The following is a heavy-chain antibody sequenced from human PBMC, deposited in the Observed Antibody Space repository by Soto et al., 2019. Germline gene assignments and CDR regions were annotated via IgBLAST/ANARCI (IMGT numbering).Heavy chain of an antibody. CDR1: VGSISSRTYY. CDR3: GRRPYFYDSGPSRLDD. D-gene: IGHD3-10*01. CDR2: IYYSGRT. Sequence: SETLSLTCTVSVGSISSRTYYWGWIRQPPGKGLEWIGSIYYSGRTYYNPSLKSRVTISLDTSDKQFSLKLSSVTVADTAVYYCGRRPYFYDSGPSRLDDWGRGTLVTAPQ. J-gene: IGHJ4*02. V-gene: IGHV4-39*01.